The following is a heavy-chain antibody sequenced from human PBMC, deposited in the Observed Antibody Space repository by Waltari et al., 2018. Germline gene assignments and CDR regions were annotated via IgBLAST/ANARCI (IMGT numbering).Heavy chain of an antibody. V-gene: IGHV1-2*02. CDR2: INPTSGGK. CDR1: GYTFTGYY. Sequence: QVQLVQSGAEVKKPGASVKVSCKASGYTFTGYYMHWVRQAPGQGLEWMGWINPTSGGKNNAQKFQGRVTMTRDTSISTAYMELSRLRSDDTAVYYCAMGVGATRLDYWGQGTLVTVSS. J-gene: IGHJ4*02. CDR3: AMGVGATRLDY. D-gene: IGHD1-26*01.